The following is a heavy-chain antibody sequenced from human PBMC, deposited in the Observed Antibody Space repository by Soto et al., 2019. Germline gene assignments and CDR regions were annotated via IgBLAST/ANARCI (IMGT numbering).Heavy chain of an antibody. V-gene: IGHV3-23*01. CDR3: AKDRLWGGLDY. J-gene: IGHJ4*02. D-gene: IGHD3-10*01. Sequence: EVQLLQSGGGLVQPGGSLRLSCAASGFIFSNYAMNWVRQAPGKGLEWVSIVTSRGDTTYYADSVKGRFTISRDNSKNTLYLQVNSLTAEDTAGYYCAKDRLWGGLDYWGQGTLVSVSS. CDR1: GFIFSNYA. CDR2: VTSRGDTT.